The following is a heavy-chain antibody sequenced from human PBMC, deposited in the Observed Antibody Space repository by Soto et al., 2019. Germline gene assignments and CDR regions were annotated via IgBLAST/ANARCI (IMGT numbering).Heavy chain of an antibody. J-gene: IGHJ6*02. CDR2: ISYDGSNK. Sequence: GGSLRLSCAASGFTFRSFTMNWVRQAPGKGLEWVAVISYDGSNKYYADSVKGRFTISRDNSKNTLYLQMNSLRAEDTAVYYCARDRGTMIVVVRNYGMDVWGQGTTVTVSS. D-gene: IGHD3-22*01. CDR3: ARDRGTMIVVVRNYGMDV. CDR1: GFTFRSFT. V-gene: IGHV3-30-3*01.